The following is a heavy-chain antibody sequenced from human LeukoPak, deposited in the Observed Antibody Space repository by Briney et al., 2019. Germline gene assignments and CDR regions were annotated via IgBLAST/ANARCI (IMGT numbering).Heavy chain of an antibody. CDR2: INPNSGGT. J-gene: IGHJ4*02. CDR3: ARDSAANEGTGDY. V-gene: IGHV1-2*06. D-gene: IGHD1-1*01. CDR1: GYTFTGYY. Sequence: ASVKVSCKASGYTFTGYYMHWVRQAPGQGLEWMGRINPNSGGTNYAQKFQGRVTMTRDTSISTAYMELSRLRSDDTAVYYCARDSAANEGTGDYWGQGTLVTVSS.